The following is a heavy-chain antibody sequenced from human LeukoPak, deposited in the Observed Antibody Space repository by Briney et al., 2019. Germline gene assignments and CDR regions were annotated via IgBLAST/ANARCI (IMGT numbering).Heavy chain of an antibody. CDR1: GGSISSSNW. D-gene: IGHD1-14*01. V-gene: IGHV4-4*02. Sequence: IPSETLSLTCAVSGGSISSSNWWSWVRQPPGKGLEWIGEIYHSGSTNYNPSLKSRVTISVDKSKNQFSLKLSSVTAADTAVYYCARDLSAERPHDAFDIWGQGTMVTVSS. CDR3: ARDLSAERPHDAFDI. J-gene: IGHJ3*02. CDR2: IYHSGST.